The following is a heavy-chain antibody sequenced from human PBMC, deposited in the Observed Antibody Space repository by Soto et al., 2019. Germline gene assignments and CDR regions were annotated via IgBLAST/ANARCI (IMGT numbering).Heavy chain of an antibody. Sequence: GGSPRLSCAASGFTFSSSAMSWVRQAPGKGLEWVSTSDGSSYYADSVKGRFTISRDNFKNTLYLQMNSLRAEDTALYYCAKDGRSYPPGVWGQGTTVTVS. V-gene: IGHV3-23*01. CDR3: AKDGRSYPPGV. J-gene: IGHJ6*02. CDR2: SDGSS. D-gene: IGHD3-10*01. CDR1: GFTFSSSA.